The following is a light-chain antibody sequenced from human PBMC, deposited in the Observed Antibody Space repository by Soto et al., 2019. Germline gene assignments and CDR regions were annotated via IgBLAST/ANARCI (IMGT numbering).Light chain of an antibody. Sequence: QSALTQPPSVSGSPGQSVAISCTGTSSDVGSYNRVAWYQHSPGTAPKLMIYEVSNRPSGVPDRFSGSKSGNTASLTISGLQAEDEADYYCSSFTSSSTDVFGTGTKLTVL. J-gene: IGLJ1*01. CDR3: SSFTSSSTDV. CDR2: EVS. CDR1: SSDVGSYNR. V-gene: IGLV2-18*02.